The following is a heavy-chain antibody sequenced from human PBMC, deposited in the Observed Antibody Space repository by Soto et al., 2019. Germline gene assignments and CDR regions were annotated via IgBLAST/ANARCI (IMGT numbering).Heavy chain of an antibody. V-gene: IGHV3-21*01. CDR2: ISSSSSYI. J-gene: IGHJ3*02. CDR3: AREYRYIVVVPAALAPNAVDI. Sequence: EVQLVESGGGLVQPGGSLRLSCAASGFTFSSYSMNWVRQAPGKGLEWVSSISSSSSYIYYADSVKGRFTISRDNAKNSLYLQMNSMRADDTSVNYCAREYRYIVVVPAALAPNAVDIWGQGTMVTVSS. CDR1: GFTFSSYS. D-gene: IGHD2-2*01.